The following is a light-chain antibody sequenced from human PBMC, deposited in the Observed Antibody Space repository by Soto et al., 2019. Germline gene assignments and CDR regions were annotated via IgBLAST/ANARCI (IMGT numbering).Light chain of an antibody. CDR3: QQYGSSGT. V-gene: IGKV3-20*01. CDR2: GAS. CDR1: ETVSSSY. Sequence: EIVLTQSPGTLSLSPGDGATLSCRASETVSSSYLAWYQQKPGQAPRLLIYGASNRATGIPDRFSGSGSGTDFTLTISRLEPEDFAVYYCQQYGSSGTFGQGTKVDIK. J-gene: IGKJ1*01.